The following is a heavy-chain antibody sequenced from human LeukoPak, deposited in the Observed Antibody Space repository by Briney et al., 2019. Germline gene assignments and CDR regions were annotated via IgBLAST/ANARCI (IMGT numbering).Heavy chain of an antibody. CDR1: GYSISSGYY. J-gene: IGHJ4*02. CDR3: AVSTDDYGDPISFDY. CDR2: IYHSGST. V-gene: IGHV4-38-2*01. Sequence: SETLSLTCAVSGYSISSGYYWGWIRQPPGQGLGWIGIIYHSGSTYYNPSLKSRVTISVDTSKNQFSLKLSSVTAADTAVYYCAVSTDDYGDPISFDYWGQGTLVTVSS. D-gene: IGHD4-17*01.